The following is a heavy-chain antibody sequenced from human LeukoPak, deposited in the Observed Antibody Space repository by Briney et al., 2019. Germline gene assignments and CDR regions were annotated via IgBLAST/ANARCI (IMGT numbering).Heavy chain of an antibody. Sequence: PWASVTVSCKASGYTFTSYGISWVRQAPGQGLEGMGWISAYNGNTNYAQKLQGRVTMTTDTSTSTAYMELRSLRSDDTAVYYCARDGPDIVVVPAAMAYYMDVWGKGTTVTVSS. CDR1: GYTFTSYG. CDR3: ARDGPDIVVVPAAMAYYMDV. V-gene: IGHV1-18*01. CDR2: ISAYNGNT. J-gene: IGHJ6*03. D-gene: IGHD2-2*01.